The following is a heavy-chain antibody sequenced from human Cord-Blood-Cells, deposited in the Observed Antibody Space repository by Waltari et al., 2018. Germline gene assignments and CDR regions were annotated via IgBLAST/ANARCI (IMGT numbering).Heavy chain of an antibody. V-gene: IGHV4-34*01. CDR2: INHSGST. CDR1: GGSFSGYY. CDR3: ASYSVNGVESG. Sequence: QVQLQQWGAGLLKPSETLSLTCAVYGGSFSGYYWSWIRQPPGKGLEWIGEINHSGSTNYNPSLKSRVTISGDTSKNQFSLKLSSVTAADTAVYYCASYSVNGVESGWGQGTLVTVSS. J-gene: IGHJ4*02. D-gene: IGHD2-15*01.